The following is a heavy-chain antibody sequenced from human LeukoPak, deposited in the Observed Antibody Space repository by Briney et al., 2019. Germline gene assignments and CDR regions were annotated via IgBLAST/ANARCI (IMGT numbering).Heavy chain of an antibody. Sequence: GGSLRLSCAASGSSFSSYAMSWVRQAPGKGLEWVSYISSSGSTIYYADSVKGRFTISRDNAKNSLYLQMNSLRAEDTAVYYCAELGITMIGGVWGKGTTVTISS. J-gene: IGHJ6*04. CDR2: ISSSGSTI. CDR3: AELGITMIGGV. D-gene: IGHD3-10*02. V-gene: IGHV3-48*03. CDR1: GSSFSSYA.